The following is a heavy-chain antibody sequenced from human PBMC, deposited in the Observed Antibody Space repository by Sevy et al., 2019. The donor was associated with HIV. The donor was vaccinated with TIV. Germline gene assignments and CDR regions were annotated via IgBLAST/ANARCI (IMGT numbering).Heavy chain of an antibody. CDR1: GFKFGDYV. Sequence: SLRLSCRASGFKFGDYVMIWFRQAPGKGLDWVGFIRSKVYGETREYAAAVKGRVTISRDDSKGIAYLQMNSLKTEDTARYFCTRARYYYDSGSYYGMDVWGQGTTVTVSS. CDR3: TRARYYYDSGSYYGMDV. J-gene: IGHJ6*02. D-gene: IGHD3-10*01. CDR2: IRSKVYGETR. V-gene: IGHV3-49*03.